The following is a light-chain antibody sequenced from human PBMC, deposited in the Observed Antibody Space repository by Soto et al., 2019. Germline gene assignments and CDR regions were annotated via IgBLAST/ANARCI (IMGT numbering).Light chain of an antibody. J-gene: IGLJ2*01. CDR2: SNN. CDR3: AAWDDSLREV. V-gene: IGLV1-47*02. Sequence: QSVLTQPPSASGTPGQRVTISCSGSSSNIGSNYVYWYQQLPGTAPKLLIYSNNQRPSGVPDRFSGSKSGTSASLAISGLRSEDEAAYYCAAWDDSLREVFGGGTKLTVL. CDR1: SSNIGSNY.